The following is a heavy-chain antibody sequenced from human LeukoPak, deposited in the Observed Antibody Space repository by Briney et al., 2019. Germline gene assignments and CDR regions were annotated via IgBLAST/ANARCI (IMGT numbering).Heavy chain of an antibody. CDR1: GGSISSGGYY. D-gene: IGHD3-10*01. CDR2: IYYSGST. J-gene: IGHJ4*02. CDR3: ARDRRITMVRGVITTFDY. Sequence: TSETPSLTCTVSGGSISSGGYYWSWIRQHPGKGLEWIGYIYYSGSTYYNPSLKSRVTISVDTSKNQFSLKLSSVTAADTAVYYCARDRRITMVRGVITTFDYWGQGTLVTVSS. V-gene: IGHV4-31*03.